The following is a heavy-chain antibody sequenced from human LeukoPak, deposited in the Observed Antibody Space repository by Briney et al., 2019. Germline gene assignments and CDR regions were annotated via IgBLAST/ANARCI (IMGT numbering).Heavy chain of an antibody. CDR2: IYYSGST. Sequence: PSETLSLTCTVSGGSISSSSYYWGWIRQPPGKGLEWIGGIYYSGSTYYNPSLKSRVTISVDTSKNQFSLKLSSVTAADTAVYYCARSNLLLWFGESSNWFDPWGQGTLVTVSS. CDR1: GGSISSSSYY. J-gene: IGHJ5*02. V-gene: IGHV4-39*01. CDR3: ARSNLLLWFGESSNWFDP. D-gene: IGHD3-10*01.